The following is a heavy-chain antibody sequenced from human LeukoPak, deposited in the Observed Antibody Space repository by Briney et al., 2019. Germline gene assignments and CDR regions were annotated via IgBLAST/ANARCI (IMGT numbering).Heavy chain of an antibody. V-gene: IGHV1-18*01. Sequence: ASVKVSCKASGYTFTSYGISWVRQAPGQGLEWMGWISAYNGNTNYAQKLQGRVTMTTDISTSTAYMELRSLRSDDTAVYYCARGPPTVTYYYYGMDVWGQGTTVTVSS. CDR1: GYTFTSYG. CDR2: ISAYNGNT. CDR3: ARGPPTVTYYYYGMDV. J-gene: IGHJ6*02. D-gene: IGHD4-17*01.